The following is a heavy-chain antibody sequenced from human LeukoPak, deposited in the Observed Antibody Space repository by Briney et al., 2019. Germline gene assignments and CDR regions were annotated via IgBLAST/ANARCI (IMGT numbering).Heavy chain of an antibody. CDR2: IIPIFGIA. Sequence: ASVKVSCKASGGTFSSYAISWVRQAPGQGLEWMGRIIPIFGIAYYAQKFQGRVTITADKSTSTAYMELSSLRSEDTAVYYCARSIAARTYYFDYWGQGTLVTVSS. CDR3: ARSIAARTYYFDY. D-gene: IGHD6-6*01. J-gene: IGHJ4*02. CDR1: GGTFSSYA. V-gene: IGHV1-69*04.